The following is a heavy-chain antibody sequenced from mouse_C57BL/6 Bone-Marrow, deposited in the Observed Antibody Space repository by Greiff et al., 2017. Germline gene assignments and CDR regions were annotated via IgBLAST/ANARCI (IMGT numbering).Heavy chain of an antibody. V-gene: IGHV1-64*01. CDR3: AREEKFVTTVVAGYDFDY. Sequence: VQLQQPGPELVKPGASVKLSCKASGYTFTSYWMHWVKQRPGQGLEWIGMIHPNSGSTNYNEKFKSKATLTVDKSSSTAYMQLSGLTSEDSAVSDGAREEKFVTTVVAGYDFDYWGQGTTLTVSS. CDR2: IHPNSGST. J-gene: IGHJ2*01. D-gene: IGHD1-1*01. CDR1: GYTFTSYW.